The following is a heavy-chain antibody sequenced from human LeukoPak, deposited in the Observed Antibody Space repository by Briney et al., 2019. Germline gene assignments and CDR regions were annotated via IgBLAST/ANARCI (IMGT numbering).Heavy chain of an antibody. V-gene: IGHV3-74*01. CDR2: INSDGSST. CDR1: GFTFSSYW. D-gene: IGHD5-24*01. J-gene: IGHJ4*02. Sequence: PGGSLRLSCAASGFTFSSYWMHWVRHAPGKGLVRVSRINSDGSSTSYADSVKGRFTISRDNAKNTLYLQMSSLRAEDTAVYYCAREGRNDYNMFWGQGTLVTVSS. CDR3: AREGRNDYNMF.